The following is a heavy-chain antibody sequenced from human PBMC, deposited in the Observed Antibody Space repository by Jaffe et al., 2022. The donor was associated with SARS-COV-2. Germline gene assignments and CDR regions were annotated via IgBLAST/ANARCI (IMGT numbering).Heavy chain of an antibody. V-gene: IGHV3-30*03. CDR1: GFTFSSYG. CDR2: ISYDGSNK. Sequence: QVQLVESGGGVVQPGRSLRLSCAASGFTFSSYGMHWVRQAPGKGLEWVAVISYDGSNKYYADSVKGRFTISRDNSKNTLYLQMNSLRAEDTAVYYCATRLMGGATNPDYWGQGTLVTVSS. CDR3: ATRLMGGATNPDY. D-gene: IGHD1-26*01. J-gene: IGHJ4*02.